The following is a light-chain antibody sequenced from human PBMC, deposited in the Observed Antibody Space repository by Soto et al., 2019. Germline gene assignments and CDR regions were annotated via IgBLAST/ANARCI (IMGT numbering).Light chain of an antibody. J-gene: IGLJ2*01. CDR1: SSDVGSYNR. CDR3: SSYTNIALDVI. V-gene: IGLV2-18*02. CDR2: EVS. Sequence: QSALTQPPSVSGSPGQSVTISCTGTSSDVGSYNRVSWYQQSPGTAPKLIIYEVSNRPSGVPDRFSGSKSGNTASLTISGLQAEDEDDYYCSSYTNIALDVIFGGGTKLTVL.